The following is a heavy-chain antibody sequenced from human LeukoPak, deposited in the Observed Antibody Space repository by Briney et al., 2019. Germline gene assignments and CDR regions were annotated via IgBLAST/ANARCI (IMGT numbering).Heavy chain of an antibody. CDR1: GGSFSGYY. V-gene: IGHV4-34*01. CDR3: ARGWHSGSSPPYYYYGMDV. D-gene: IGHD1-26*01. J-gene: IGHJ6*02. Sequence: SETLSLTCAVYGGSFSGYYWTWIRQPPGKGLEWIGEINHSGSTNYNPSLKSRVTISVDTSKNQFSLKLSSVTAADTAVYYCARGWHSGSSPPYYYYGMDVWGQGTTVTVSS. CDR2: INHSGST.